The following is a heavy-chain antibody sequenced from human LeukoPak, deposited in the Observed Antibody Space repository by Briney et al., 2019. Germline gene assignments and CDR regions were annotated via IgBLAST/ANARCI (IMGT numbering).Heavy chain of an antibody. CDR3: ARAGVVVTARVSWFDP. CDR2: INPSGGST. J-gene: IGHJ5*02. V-gene: IGHV1-46*01. Sequence: GASVKVSCKASGYTFTSYYMHWVRQAPGQGLEWMGIINPSGGSTSYAQKFQGRVTMTRDMSTSTVYMELSSLRSEDTAVYYCARAGVVVTARVSWFDPWGQGTLVTVSS. D-gene: IGHD2-21*02. CDR1: GYTFTSYY.